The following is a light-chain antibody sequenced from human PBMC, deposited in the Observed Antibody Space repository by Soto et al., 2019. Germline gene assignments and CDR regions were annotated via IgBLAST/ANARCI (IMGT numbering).Light chain of an antibody. CDR2: EVS. V-gene: IGLV2-8*01. Sequence: QSVLTQPPSASGSPGQSVTISCTGTSSDVGAYNYVSWYQQNPGKAPELMIYEVSKRPSGVPDRFSGTKSSNTASLTYSGLHAEDEADYYCSSYVANNVMTVVFGGGTKVTVL. J-gene: IGLJ2*01. CDR3: SSYVANNVMTVV. CDR1: SSDVGAYNY.